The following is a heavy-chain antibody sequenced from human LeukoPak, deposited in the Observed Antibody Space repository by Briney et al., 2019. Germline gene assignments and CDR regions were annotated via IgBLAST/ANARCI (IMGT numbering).Heavy chain of an antibody. D-gene: IGHD3-10*01. V-gene: IGHV4-59*01. CDR3: ARYRGLWFGESNRYCYHYIDV. CDR1: GGSISTYY. J-gene: IGHJ6*03. Sequence: PSETLSLTCTVSGGSISTYYWSWMRQPPGKRLEWIGHIYYDGITNYNPSLKSRVTISVDASKNQFSLKLSSVTAADTAVYYCARYRGLWFGESNRYCYHYIDVWGKGTTVTVSS. CDR2: IYYDGIT.